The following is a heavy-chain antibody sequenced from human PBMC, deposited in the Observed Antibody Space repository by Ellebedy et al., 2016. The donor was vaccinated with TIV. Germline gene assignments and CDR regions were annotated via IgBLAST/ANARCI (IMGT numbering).Heavy chain of an antibody. J-gene: IGHJ6*02. CDR3: ARVEVGRSGPSHGMDV. D-gene: IGHD6-19*01. CDR2: IGTAADT. Sequence: PGGSLRLSCVASGFTFSIYDMHWVRQPTRKNLEWVSSIGTAADTYYTGSVKGRFTISRDNAKDTLYLQMNSLRAEDTAIYYCARVEVGRSGPSHGMDVWGQGTTVTVSS. CDR1: GFTFSIYD. V-gene: IGHV3-13*01.